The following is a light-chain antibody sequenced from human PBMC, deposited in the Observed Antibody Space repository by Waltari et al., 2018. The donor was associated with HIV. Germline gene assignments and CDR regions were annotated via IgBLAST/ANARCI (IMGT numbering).Light chain of an antibody. CDR1: SFNIGRNF. CDR2: RDN. CDR3: AAWDDSLRGSYV. Sequence: QSVLTQPPSASGTPGQRVIIPCSGSSFNIGRNFVSWYQQLPGTAPKVLIFRDNQRPSGVPDRFSGSKSGASASLAISGLRSEDEADYYCAAWDDSLRGSYVFGPGTKVTVL. V-gene: IGLV1-47*01. J-gene: IGLJ1*01.